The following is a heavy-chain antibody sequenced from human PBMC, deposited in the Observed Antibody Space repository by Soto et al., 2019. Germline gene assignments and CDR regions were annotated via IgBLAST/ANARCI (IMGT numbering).Heavy chain of an antibody. CDR1: GFTFSDFA. Sequence: GGSLRLSCLASGFTFSDFAMTWVRHVPGRGLGWVASLDGAGGSTYYAESVRGRFSISRDNSQNTLFLQMKRLTVDDTAIYYCAAPRDEYGSGVSWFTYGMDIWGQGTTVTVSS. V-gene: IGHV3-23*01. CDR3: AAPRDEYGSGVSWFTYGMDI. J-gene: IGHJ6*02. D-gene: IGHD3-10*01. CDR2: LDGAGGST.